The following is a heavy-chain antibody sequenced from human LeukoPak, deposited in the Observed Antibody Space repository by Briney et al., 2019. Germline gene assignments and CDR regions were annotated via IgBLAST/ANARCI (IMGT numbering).Heavy chain of an antibody. CDR1: GGSIVTSRYY. V-gene: IGHV4-39*07. J-gene: IGHJ4*02. CDR3: ATLTTVVTAYYFDY. CDR2: VHFSGST. Sequence: SETLSLTCTVSGGSIVTSRYYWGWVRQLPGKGLEWIGDVHFSGSTYYNPSLRSRVTISVDTSKSQFSLKLTSVTAADTAVYYCATLTTVVTAYYFDYWGQGTLVTVSS. D-gene: IGHD4-23*01.